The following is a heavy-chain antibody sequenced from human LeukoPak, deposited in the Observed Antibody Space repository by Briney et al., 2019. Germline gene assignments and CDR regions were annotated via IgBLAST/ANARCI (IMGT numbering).Heavy chain of an antibody. CDR3: ARDLKVGATRLDP. D-gene: IGHD1-26*01. CDR2: IIPIFGTA. CDR1: GYTFTSYA. Sequence: SVKVSCKASGYTFTSYAISWVRQAPGQGLEWMGGIIPIFGTANYAQKFQGRVTITADESTSTAYMELSSLRSEDTAVYYCARDLKVGATRLDPWGQGTLVTVSS. J-gene: IGHJ5*02. V-gene: IGHV1-69*13.